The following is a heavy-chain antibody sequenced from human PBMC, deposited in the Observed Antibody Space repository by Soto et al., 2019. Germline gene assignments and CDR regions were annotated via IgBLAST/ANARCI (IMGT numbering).Heavy chain of an antibody. V-gene: IGHV4-34*01. Sequence: SETLSLTCAVYGGSFSGYYWSWIRQPPGKGLEWIGEINHSGSTNYNPSLKSRVTISVDTSKNQFSLKLSSVTAGDTAVYYCGSHKETQYSSGWVFDYLGQGTLVTVSS. J-gene: IGHJ4*02. CDR2: INHSGST. CDR1: GGSFSGYY. D-gene: IGHD6-19*01. CDR3: GSHKETQYSSGWVFDY.